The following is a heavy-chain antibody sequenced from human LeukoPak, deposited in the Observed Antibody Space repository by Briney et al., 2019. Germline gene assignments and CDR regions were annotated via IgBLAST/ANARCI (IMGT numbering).Heavy chain of an antibody. CDR2: IIPTFGTA. D-gene: IGHD3-10*01. CDR1: RGTFSSYA. CDR3: ARDLAMVRGARYRPYNWFDP. J-gene: IGHJ5*02. Sequence: SVKVSCTASRGTFSSYALIWVRQAPGQGLEWMGGIIPTFGTAAYAQKFQGRVTISADESTSTAYVELSSLTSEDTAVYYCARDLAMVRGARYRPYNWFDPWGQGTLVTVSS. V-gene: IGHV1-69*13.